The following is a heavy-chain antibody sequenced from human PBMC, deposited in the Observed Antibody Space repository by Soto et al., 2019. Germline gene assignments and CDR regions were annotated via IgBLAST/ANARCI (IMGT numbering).Heavy chain of an antibody. V-gene: IGHV3-48*02. CDR3: ARDGGGFPFNS. D-gene: IGHD3-16*01. Sequence: EVQLVESGGGLVQPGGSLRLSCAASGFTFSSYSMNWVRQAPGKGLEWVSYISSSSSTIYYAESVKSRFTITKHNVNNSMYQQMNSLRDEDTYVYYCARDGGGFPFNSWGQGTLVTVYS. CDR2: ISSSSSTI. J-gene: IGHJ4*02. CDR1: GFTFSSYS.